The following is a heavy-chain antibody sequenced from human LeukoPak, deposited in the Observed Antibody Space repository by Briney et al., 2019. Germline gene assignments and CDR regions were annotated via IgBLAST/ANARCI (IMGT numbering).Heavy chain of an antibody. CDR3: ARVLGSGSYYNVYTYYYYYMDV. CDR2: INWNGGST. V-gene: IGHV3-20*04. CDR1: GFTFSSYS. D-gene: IGHD3-10*01. Sequence: GGSLRLSCAASGFTFSSYSMNWVRQAPGKGLEWVSGINWNGGSTGYADSVKGRFTISRDNAKNSLYLQMNSLRAEDTALYYCARVLGSGSYYNVYTYYYYYMDVWGKGTTVTVSS. J-gene: IGHJ6*03.